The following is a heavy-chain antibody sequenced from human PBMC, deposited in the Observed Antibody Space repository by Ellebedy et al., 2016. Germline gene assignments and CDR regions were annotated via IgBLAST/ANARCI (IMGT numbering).Heavy chain of an antibody. CDR2: ISGSGGST. J-gene: IGHJ6*02. CDR1: GFTFSSYA. CDR3: AKDRGYDGYCSGGTCRNGMDV. Sequence: GGSLRLSXAASGFTFSSYAVSWVRQAPGKGLEWVSAISGSGGSTYFADSVKGRFTISRDNSKNTLYLQMNSLRAEDTAAYYCAKDRGYDGYCSGGTCRNGMDVWGQGTTVTVSS. D-gene: IGHD2-15*01. V-gene: IGHV3-23*01.